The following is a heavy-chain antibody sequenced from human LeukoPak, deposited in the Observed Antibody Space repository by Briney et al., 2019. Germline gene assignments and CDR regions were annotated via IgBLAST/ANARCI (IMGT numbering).Heavy chain of an antibody. V-gene: IGHV4-59*08. J-gene: IGHJ4*02. Sequence: SETLSLTCSVSGGSISSLYWSWIRQPPGKGLEWIGYIYYTGSTNYNPSPKSRVTMFEDMSKNQSSLRLSSVTAADTAVYYCARHRAYSSSSPFDYWGQGTLVTVSS. CDR3: ARHRAYSSSSPFDY. CDR1: GGSISSLY. D-gene: IGHD6-6*01. CDR2: IYYTGST.